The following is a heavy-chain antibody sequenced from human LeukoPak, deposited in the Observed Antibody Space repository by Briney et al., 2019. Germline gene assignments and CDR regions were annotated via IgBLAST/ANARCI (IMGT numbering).Heavy chain of an antibody. Sequence: GASVKVSCKASGYTFTSYYMHWVRQAPGQGLEWMGIINPSGGSTNYAQKLQGRVTMTTDTSTSTAYMELRSLRSDDTAVYYCARATNYYDSSGYFNYWGQGTLVTVSS. CDR1: GYTFTSYY. CDR3: ARATNYYDSSGYFNY. CDR2: INPSGGST. V-gene: IGHV1-46*01. D-gene: IGHD3-22*01. J-gene: IGHJ4*02.